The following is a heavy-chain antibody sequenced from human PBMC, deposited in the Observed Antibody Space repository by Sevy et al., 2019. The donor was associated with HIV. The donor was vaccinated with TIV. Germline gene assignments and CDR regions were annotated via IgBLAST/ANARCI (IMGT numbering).Heavy chain of an antibody. J-gene: IGHJ6*02. CDR1: GDSISSYY. V-gene: IGHV4-59*13. Sequence: SETLSLTCTVSGDSISSYYWSWIRQPPGKGLEWIGYIYYSGSTNYNPSLKSRITISVDTSKNQFSLKLSSETAADTAVYYCARTVLKPVGATTECHYYYYYGMDVWGQGTTVTVSS. CDR2: IYYSGST. D-gene: IGHD1-26*01. CDR3: ARTVLKPVGATTECHYYYYYGMDV.